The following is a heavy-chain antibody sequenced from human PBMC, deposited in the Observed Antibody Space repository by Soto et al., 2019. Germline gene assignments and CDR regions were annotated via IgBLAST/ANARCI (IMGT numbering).Heavy chain of an antibody. CDR1: VASISRYY. Sequence: SETLSLTCSVSVASISRYYWSWIRQSPGKGLEWIGYAYYSGDTGYNPSLKSRVTMAIDTSKNQVSLKLTSVTAADTAVYYCARARRTYGGCGTAAVKDNWFDPCGQGDLVTVSS. V-gene: IGHV4-59*01. CDR2: AYYSGDT. CDR3: ARARRTYGGCGTAAVKDNWFDP. J-gene: IGHJ5*02. D-gene: IGHD6-25*01.